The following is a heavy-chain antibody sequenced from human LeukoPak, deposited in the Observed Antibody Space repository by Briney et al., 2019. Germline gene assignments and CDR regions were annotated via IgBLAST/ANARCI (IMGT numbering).Heavy chain of an antibody. Sequence: GASVKVSCKASGYTFTSYGISWVRQAPGQGLEWMGWISAYNGNTNYAQKLQGRVTMTTDTSTSTAYMELRSLRSDDTAVHYCARDRLRDSSGYYPIPEYFQHWGQGTLVTVSS. CDR1: GYTFTSYG. J-gene: IGHJ1*01. V-gene: IGHV1-18*01. CDR3: ARDRLRDSSGYYPIPEYFQH. CDR2: ISAYNGNT. D-gene: IGHD3-22*01.